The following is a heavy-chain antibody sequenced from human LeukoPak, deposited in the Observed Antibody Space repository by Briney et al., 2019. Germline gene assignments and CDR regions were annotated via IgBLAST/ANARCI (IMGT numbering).Heavy chain of an antibody. J-gene: IGHJ4*02. CDR3: TRNGRGYSYGYADY. V-gene: IGHV3-49*03. D-gene: IGHD5-18*01. Sequence: GGSLRLSCTASGFTFGDYAMSWFRQAPGKGLEWVGFIRSKAYGGTTEYAASVKGRFTISRDDSKSIAYLQMNSLKTEDTAVYYCTRNGRGYSYGYADYWGQGTLVTVSS. CDR2: IRSKAYGGTT. CDR1: GFTFGDYA.